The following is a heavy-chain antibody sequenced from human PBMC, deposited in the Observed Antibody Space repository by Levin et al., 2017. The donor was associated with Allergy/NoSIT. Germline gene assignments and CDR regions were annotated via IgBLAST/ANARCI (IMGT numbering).Heavy chain of an antibody. J-gene: IGHJ4*02. D-gene: IGHD4-17*01. Sequence: PSETLSLTCAASGFTVSSNYMSWVRQAPGKGLEWVSVIYSGGSTYYADSVKGRFTISRDNSKNTLYLQMNSLRAEDTAVYYCARGGHYGDYIDYWGQGTLVTVSS. CDR1: GFTVSSNY. CDR2: IYSGGST. CDR3: ARGGHYGDYIDY. V-gene: IGHV3-53*01.